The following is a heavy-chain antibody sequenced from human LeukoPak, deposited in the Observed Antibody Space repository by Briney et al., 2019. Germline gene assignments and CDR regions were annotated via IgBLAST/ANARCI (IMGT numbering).Heavy chain of an antibody. CDR2: IKQDGSEI. J-gene: IGHJ4*02. CDR1: GFTFSSYW. D-gene: IGHD6-19*01. CDR3: ASWSSGSPPTNI. V-gene: IGHV3-7*01. Sequence: RSGGSLRLSCAASGFTFSSYWMSWVRQAPGKGLEWVAHIKQDGSEIYYVDSVKGRFTISRDNAKNSLYLQMDSLRAEDTAVYYCASWSSGSPPTNIWGQGSLVTVSS.